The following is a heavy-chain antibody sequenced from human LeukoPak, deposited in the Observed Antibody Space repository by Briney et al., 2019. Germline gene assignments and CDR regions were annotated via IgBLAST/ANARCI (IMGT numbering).Heavy chain of an antibody. V-gene: IGHV3-30*02. Sequence: GGSLRLSCAASGFTFSSYGMHWVRQAPGKGLEWVAFIRYDGSNKYYADSVKGRFTISRDNSKNTLYLQVNSLRAEDTAVYYCAKSLGYCSSTSCPFDYWGQGTLVTVSS. D-gene: IGHD2-2*01. CDR3: AKSLGYCSSTSCPFDY. CDR1: GFTFSSYG. J-gene: IGHJ4*02. CDR2: IRYDGSNK.